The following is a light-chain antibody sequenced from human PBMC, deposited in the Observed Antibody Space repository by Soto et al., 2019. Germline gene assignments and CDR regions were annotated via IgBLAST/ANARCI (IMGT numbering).Light chain of an antibody. CDR3: QTWGTGTVV. CDR2: LNSDGSH. J-gene: IGLJ2*01. Sequence: QPVLTQSPSASASLGASVKLTCTLSSGHTSYAIAWHQQQPEKGPRYLMKLNSDGSHFKGDGIPDRFSGSSSGAERYLTISSLHSEDDADYYCQTWGTGTVVFGGGTKLTVL. V-gene: IGLV4-69*01. CDR1: SGHTSYA.